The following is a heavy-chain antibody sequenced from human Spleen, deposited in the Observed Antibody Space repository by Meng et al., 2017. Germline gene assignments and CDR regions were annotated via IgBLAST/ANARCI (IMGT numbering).Heavy chain of an antibody. J-gene: IGHJ6*02. D-gene: IGHD5-18*01. V-gene: IGHV1-46*02. Sequence: ASVKVSCKASGYTFNVYYIHWVRQAPGQGLEWMGIINPSGGSTTYAQKFQDRVSMTRDTSTSTVYMELSSLRSGDTAVYYCARGIGAMGYYYGMDVWGQGTTVTVSS. CDR2: INPSGGST. CDR3: ARGIGAMGYYYGMDV. CDR1: GYTFNVYY.